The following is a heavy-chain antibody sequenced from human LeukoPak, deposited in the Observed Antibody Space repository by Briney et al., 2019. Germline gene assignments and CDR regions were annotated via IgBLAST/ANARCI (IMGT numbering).Heavy chain of an antibody. J-gene: IGHJ4*02. Sequence: SETLSLTCAVYGGSFSGYYWSWIRQPPGKGLEWIGEINHSGSTNYNPSLKSRVTISVDTSKNQFSLKLSSVTAADTAVYYCARFVGVDCSSNSCYVYFDYWGQGTLVTVSS. V-gene: IGHV4-34*01. CDR1: GGSFSGYY. D-gene: IGHD2-2*01. CDR2: INHSGST. CDR3: ARFVGVDCSSNSCYVYFDY.